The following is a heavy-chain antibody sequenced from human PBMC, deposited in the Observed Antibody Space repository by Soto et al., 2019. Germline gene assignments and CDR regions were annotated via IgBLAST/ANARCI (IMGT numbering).Heavy chain of an antibody. CDR2: LNIAGTI. V-gene: IGHV4-4*07. D-gene: IGHD6-13*01. CDR3: ARDRGEYTSSWFWYFSH. J-gene: IGHJ2*01. Sequence: TLSLTCSVSGASISRFNWNWVRQPAGKGPEWVGRLNIAGTINYNPSLKSRITMSMDTSKNQISLHLRSVTAADTAIYYCARDRGEYTSSWFWYFSHWGHGTLVTVS. CDR1: GASISRFN.